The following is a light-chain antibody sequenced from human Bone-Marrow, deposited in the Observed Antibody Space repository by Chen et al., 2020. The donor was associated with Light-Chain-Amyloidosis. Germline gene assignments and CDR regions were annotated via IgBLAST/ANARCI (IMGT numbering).Light chain of an antibody. V-gene: IGLV3-21*02. J-gene: IGLJ3*02. CDR1: NIGSTS. Sequence: SYVLTQPSSVSVAPGQTATIACGGNNIGSTSVHWYQQTPGQAPLLVVYDDSARPSGIPGGLSGSNAGNTATLTSSRVEAGDEADYYCQVWDRSSDRPMFGGGTKLTVL. CDR3: QVWDRSSDRPM. CDR2: DDS.